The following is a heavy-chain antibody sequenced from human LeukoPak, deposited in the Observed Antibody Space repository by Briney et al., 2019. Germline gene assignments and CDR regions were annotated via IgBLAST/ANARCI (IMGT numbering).Heavy chain of an antibody. V-gene: IGHV3-30-3*01. D-gene: IGHD6-13*01. CDR1: GFTFSSYA. CDR3: AKGEVAAAAPDY. Sequence: GGSLRLSCAASGFTFSSYAMHWVRQAPGKGLEWVALISYDGSNKYYADSVKGRFTISRDNSKNTLYLQMNSLRAEDTAVYYCAKGEVAAAAPDYWGQGTLVTVSS. CDR2: ISYDGSNK. J-gene: IGHJ4*02.